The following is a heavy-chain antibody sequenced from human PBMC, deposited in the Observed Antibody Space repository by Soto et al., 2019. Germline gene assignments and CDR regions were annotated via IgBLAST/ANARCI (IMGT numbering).Heavy chain of an antibody. D-gene: IGHD2-2*01. CDR3: AREDSIIIPAVSDF. CDR2: IDVRTRST. Sequence: GGSLRLSCAASGFSFSDYAMSWVRQAPGKGLEWVSGIDVRTRSTNYADPVRGRFAISRDNAKSSVSLQMNTLRVEDTAVYYCAREDSIIIPAVSDFWGQGTLGTVSS. V-gene: IGHV3-23*01. CDR1: GFSFSDYA. J-gene: IGHJ4*02.